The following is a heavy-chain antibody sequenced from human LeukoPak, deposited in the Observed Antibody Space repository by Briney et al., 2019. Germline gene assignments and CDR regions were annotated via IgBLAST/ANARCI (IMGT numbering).Heavy chain of an antibody. CDR1: GYTFTGYY. Sequence: GASVKVSCKASGYTFTGYYMHWVRQAPGQGLEWMGWINPNSGGTNYAQKFQGRVTMTRDTSISTAYMELSRLRSDDTAVYYCARDRGYCTNGVCYSLAAAAPDYWGQGTLVTVSS. CDR2: INPNSGGT. D-gene: IGHD2-8*01. CDR3: ARDRGYCTNGVCYSLAAAAPDY. J-gene: IGHJ4*02. V-gene: IGHV1-2*02.